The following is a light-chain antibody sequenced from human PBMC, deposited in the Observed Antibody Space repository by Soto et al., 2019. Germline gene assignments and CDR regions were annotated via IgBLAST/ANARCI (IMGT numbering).Light chain of an antibody. CDR3: QQYDNLPVT. CDR1: QDISNY. CDR2: DAS. J-gene: IGKJ3*01. Sequence: IQMTQSPSSLSASVGDRVTITCQASQDISNYLNWYQQKPGKAPKFLIYDASNLETGVPSRFSGSGSGTDFTFTISSLQPEDIATYYCQQYDNLPVTFGHGTKVDIK. V-gene: IGKV1-33*01.